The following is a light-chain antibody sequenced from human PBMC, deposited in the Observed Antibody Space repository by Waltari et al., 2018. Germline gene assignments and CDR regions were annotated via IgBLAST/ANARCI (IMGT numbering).Light chain of an antibody. J-gene: IGLJ3*02. V-gene: IGLV2-14*02. CDR2: EGS. CDR1: SSDVGRYNL. CDR3: SSYTKSSTWV. Sequence: QSALTQPASVSGSPGQSITLSCTGTSSDVGRYNLVSWYQQYPGKDPKLIMYEGSKRPSGVSDRFSGSKSGNTASLTISGLQAEDEADYYCSSYTKSSTWVFGGGTRLTVL.